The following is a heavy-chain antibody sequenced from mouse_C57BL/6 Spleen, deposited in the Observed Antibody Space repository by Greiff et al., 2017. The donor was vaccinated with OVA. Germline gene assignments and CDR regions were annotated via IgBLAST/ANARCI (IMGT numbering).Heavy chain of an antibody. CDR1: GYTFTSYG. D-gene: IGHD1-1*01. J-gene: IGHJ4*01. V-gene: IGHV1-81*01. CDR3: AYGSIYYAMDY. Sequence: QVQLKQSGAELARPGASVKLSCKASGYTFTSYGISWVKQRTGQGLEWIGEIYPRSGNTYYNEKFKGKATLTADKSSSTAYMELRSLTSEDSAVYFCAYGSIYYAMDYWGQGTSVTVSS. CDR2: IYPRSGNT.